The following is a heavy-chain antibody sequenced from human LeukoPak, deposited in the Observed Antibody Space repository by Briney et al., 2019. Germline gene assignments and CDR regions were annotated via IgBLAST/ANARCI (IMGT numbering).Heavy chain of an antibody. V-gene: IGHV4-34*01. Sequence: SETLSLTCAVYGGSFSGYYWSWIRQPPGKGLEWIGEINHSGSTNYNPSLKSRVTISVDTSKNQFSLKLSSVTAADTAVYYCARGCFDSSGYYYAVFDYWGQGTLVTVSS. CDR1: GGSFSGYY. CDR2: INHSGST. J-gene: IGHJ4*02. D-gene: IGHD3-22*01. CDR3: ARGCFDSSGYYYAVFDY.